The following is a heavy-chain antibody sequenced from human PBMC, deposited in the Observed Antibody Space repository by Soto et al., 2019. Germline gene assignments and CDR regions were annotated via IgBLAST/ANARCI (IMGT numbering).Heavy chain of an antibody. V-gene: IGHV1-18*01. CDR3: ARSTVNYNHFDN. Sequence: ASVKVSCKASGYTFTSYAITWVRQAPGQGLEWMGWISAYNGNTNYAQKLQGRVTMTTDTSTSTAYMELRSLRSDDTAVYYCARSTVNYNHFDNLGQGTLVTGSS. CDR2: ISAYNGNT. D-gene: IGHD1-7*01. J-gene: IGHJ4*02. CDR1: GYTFTSYA.